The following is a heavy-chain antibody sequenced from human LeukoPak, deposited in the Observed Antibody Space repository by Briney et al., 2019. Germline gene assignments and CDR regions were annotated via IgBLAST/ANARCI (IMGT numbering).Heavy chain of an antibody. CDR3: ARGKHYYDSSNYV. CDR1: GFIFNDYG. V-gene: IGHV3-20*04. J-gene: IGHJ4*02. CDR2: INWNGGTT. D-gene: IGHD3-22*01. Sequence: TGGSLRLSCAASGFIFNDYGMSWVRQGPGKGLEWVSGINWNGGTTGYADSVRGRFTISRDNAKNSLYLQMKSLRAEDTALYYCARGKHYYDSSNYVWGQGTLVTVSS.